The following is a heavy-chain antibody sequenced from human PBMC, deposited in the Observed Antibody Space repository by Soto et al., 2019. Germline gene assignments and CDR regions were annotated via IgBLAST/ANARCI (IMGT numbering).Heavy chain of an antibody. V-gene: IGHV3-11*06. J-gene: IGHJ4*02. CDR1: GFTFSDYY. CDR2: ISSSSSYI. D-gene: IGHD3-3*01. Sequence: PGGSLRLSCAASGFTFSDYYMSWIRQAPGKGLEWVSSISSSSSYIYYADSVKGRFTISRDNAKNSLYLQMNSLRAEDTAVNYCARGPYYEIFGVVINPLDYWGQGTLVTVSS. CDR3: ARGPYYEIFGVVINPLDY.